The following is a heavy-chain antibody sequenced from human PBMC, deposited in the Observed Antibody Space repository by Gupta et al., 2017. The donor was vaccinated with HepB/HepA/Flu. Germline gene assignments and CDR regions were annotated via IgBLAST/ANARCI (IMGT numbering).Heavy chain of an antibody. Sequence: QVQLQQWGAGLLKPSETLSLTCAVYGGSFSGYYWSWIRKPPGKGLEWIGEINHSGSTNYNPSLKSRVTISVDTSKNQFSLKLSSVTAADTAVYYCATTPFYCSGGSCYKGNYYYYGMDVWGQGTTVTVSS. V-gene: IGHV4-34*01. CDR3: ATTPFYCSGGSCYKGNYYYYGMDV. D-gene: IGHD2-15*01. J-gene: IGHJ6*02. CDR1: GGSFSGYY. CDR2: INHSGST.